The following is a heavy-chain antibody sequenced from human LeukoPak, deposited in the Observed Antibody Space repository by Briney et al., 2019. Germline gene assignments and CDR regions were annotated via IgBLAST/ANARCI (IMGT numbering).Heavy chain of an antibody. CDR3: ARRAFDSSTYYYWSYFDY. Sequence: GESLKISCKVSGYSFTSYWIAWVRQMPGKGLELMGIIYPADSDTKYSPSFQGQVTISDDKSITTAYLQLNSLKATDTAMYYCARRAFDSSTYYYWSYFDYWGRGTLVTVSS. CDR2: IYPADSDT. CDR1: GYSFTSYW. J-gene: IGHJ4*02. D-gene: IGHD3-22*01. V-gene: IGHV5-51*01.